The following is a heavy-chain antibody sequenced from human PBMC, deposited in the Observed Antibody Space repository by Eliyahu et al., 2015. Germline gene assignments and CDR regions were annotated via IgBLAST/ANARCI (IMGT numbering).Heavy chain of an antibody. CDR2: INPSAGST. CDR1: GYTFTXYS. D-gene: IGHD3-22*01. J-gene: IGHJ4*02. Sequence: QVHLVQSGAEVQKPGASVKVSCTASGYTFTXYSLHWVRQAPGQGLEWMGVINPSAGSTNYAQKFQGRVTLARDTSTNTVYMELSSLRFEDTAVYYCVRENYYYETSGYYGYHFDHWGQGTLVTVSS. V-gene: IGHV1-46*01. CDR3: VRENYYYETSGYYGYHFDH.